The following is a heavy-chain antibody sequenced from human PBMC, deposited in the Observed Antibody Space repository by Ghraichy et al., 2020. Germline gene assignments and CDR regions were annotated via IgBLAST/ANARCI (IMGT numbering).Heavy chain of an antibody. CDR3: ARDRGEQQLELYYFDY. J-gene: IGHJ4*02. CDR1: GFTFSSYA. D-gene: IGHD6-13*01. CDR2: ISYDGSNK. V-gene: IGHV3-30*04. Sequence: LTCAASGFTFSSYAMHWVRQAPGKGLEWVAVISYDGSNKYYADSVKGRFTISRDNSKNTLYLQMNSLRAEDTAVYYCARDRGEQQLELYYFDYWGQGTLVTVSS.